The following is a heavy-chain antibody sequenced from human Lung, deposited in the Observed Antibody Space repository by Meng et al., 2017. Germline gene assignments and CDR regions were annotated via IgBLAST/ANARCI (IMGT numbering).Heavy chain of an antibody. CDR2: IDPKSGDT. CDR1: GYNFPDYW. CDR3: ARDEDISAAGKLFGDY. J-gene: IGHJ4*02. D-gene: IGHD6-13*01. Sequence: QLVQSGAEGKKPGASVKVSCKPSGYNFPDYWLHWVRRAPGQGLEWMGRIDPKSGDTHYAQRFQGRVTMTGDTSISTAYMELSGLRSDDTAMYYCARDEDISAAGKLFGDYWGQGTLVTASS. V-gene: IGHV1-2*06.